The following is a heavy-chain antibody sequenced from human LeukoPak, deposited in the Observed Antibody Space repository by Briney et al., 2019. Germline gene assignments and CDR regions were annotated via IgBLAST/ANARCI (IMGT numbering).Heavy chain of an antibody. D-gene: IGHD6-13*01. Sequence: GESRKISCEGSGYSFTSYWIGWVRQMPGKGLEWIGIIYPSDSDTRYSPSFQGQVTISADKSISTAYLQWSSLKASDAAMYYCARVGSSWYFDYWGQGTLVTLSS. CDR2: IYPSDSDT. V-gene: IGHV5-51*03. CDR1: GYSFTSYW. CDR3: ARVGSSWYFDY. J-gene: IGHJ4*02.